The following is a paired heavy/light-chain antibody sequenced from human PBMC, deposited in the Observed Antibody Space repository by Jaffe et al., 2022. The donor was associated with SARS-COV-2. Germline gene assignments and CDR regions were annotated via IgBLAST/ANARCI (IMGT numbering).Light chain of an antibody. V-gene: IGKV4-1*01. CDR2: WAS. Sequence: DIVLTQSPDSLAVSLGERATINCKSSQSLFSNNKNYLAWYQQKPGQPPALLIYWASTRESGVPDRFSGSGSGTDFTLTISTLQAEDVAVYYCQQYYTSPLTFGQGTRLEI. CDR1: QSLFSNNKNY. CDR3: QQYYTSPLT. J-gene: IGKJ1*01.
Heavy chain of an antibody. J-gene: IGHJ6*02. D-gene: IGHD3-10*01. CDR3: ARGRRKGEMVRGLCRF. CDR1: GESFSGYY. Sequence: QVQLQQRGAGLLKPSETLSLTCDVSGESFSGYYLTWIRQSPGKGLEWIGEINHTGGTVYNPSLRGRVTILRDTPRNQFSLRLTSVTADDTGIYYCARGRRKGEMVRGLCRFWGQGTTV. V-gene: IGHV4-34*01. CDR2: INHTGGT.